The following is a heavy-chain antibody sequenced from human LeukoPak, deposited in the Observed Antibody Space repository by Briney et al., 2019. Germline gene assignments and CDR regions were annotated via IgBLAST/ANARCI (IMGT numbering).Heavy chain of an antibody. V-gene: IGHV3-74*01. D-gene: IGHD6-19*01. J-gene: IGHJ4*02. CDR1: GFTFSDSW. CDR2: INRDGRTT. Sequence: GGSLRLSCAASGFTFSDSWMHWVRQAPEKGLVWVSRINRDGRTTTYADSVKGRFTISRDNSKNTLYMEVNSLRAEDTAVYYCAREGGRTVAGTFDNWGQGTLVTVSS. CDR3: AREGGRTVAGTFDN.